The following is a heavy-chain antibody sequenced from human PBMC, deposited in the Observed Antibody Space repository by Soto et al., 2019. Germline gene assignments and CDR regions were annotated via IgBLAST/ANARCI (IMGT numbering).Heavy chain of an antibody. CDR2: IYNSGNP. J-gene: IGHJ4*02. D-gene: IGHD3-16*01. CDR3: ARSGGRLHRIDS. V-gene: IGHV4-39*01. CDR1: GDSIGTGNYY. Sequence: QLLLQESGPGLVKPSETLTLVCTVSGDSIGTGNYYWGWIRQPPGKGLEWIGNIYNSGNPYHNPSLKSRVTISADTSTNQLFLRLNSVTAAETAIYYCARSGGRLHRIDSWGQGTLVTVSS.